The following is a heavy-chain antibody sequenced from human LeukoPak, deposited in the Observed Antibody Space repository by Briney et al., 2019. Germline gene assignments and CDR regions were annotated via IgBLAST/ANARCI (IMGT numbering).Heavy chain of an antibody. Sequence: GGSLRLSCAASGFTFSDSAFHWVRQASGKGLEWVGRIRSKPNNYATAYTASVKGRFTISRDDSKNTAYLQMNSLNTEDTAMYYCTRHLIGATPFDYWGQGTLVTVSS. CDR2: IRSKPNNYAT. CDR3: TRHLIGATPFDY. J-gene: IGHJ4*02. V-gene: IGHV3-73*01. CDR1: GFTFSDSA. D-gene: IGHD4/OR15-4a*01.